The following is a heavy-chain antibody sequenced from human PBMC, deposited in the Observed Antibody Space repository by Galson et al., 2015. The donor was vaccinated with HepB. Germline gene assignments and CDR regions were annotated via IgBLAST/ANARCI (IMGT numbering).Heavy chain of an antibody. CDR1: GFTFSIYA. Sequence: SLRLSCAASGFTFSIYAMSWVRQAPGKGLEWVSAIDGSGDYTYYADSVKGRVTISRDNSQNTLSLQLNSLRAGDTAIYYCAKGSAAGRPYYFDYWGQGTLVAVSS. CDR3: AKGSAAGRPYYFDY. D-gene: IGHD6-25*01. CDR2: IDGSGDYT. V-gene: IGHV3-23*01. J-gene: IGHJ4*02.